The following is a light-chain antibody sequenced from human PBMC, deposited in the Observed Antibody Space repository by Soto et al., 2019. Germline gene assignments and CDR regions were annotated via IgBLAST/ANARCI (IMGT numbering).Light chain of an antibody. CDR3: SSYTSSNTFV. CDR2: EVT. J-gene: IGLJ1*01. CDR1: SNDVGGYNY. V-gene: IGLV2-14*01. Sequence: QSALTQPASVSGSPGQSSTISCTGTSNDVGGYNYVSWYHHHPGKAPKLIIYEVTNRPSGVSNRFSGSKSGDTASLTISGIHAEDEADYYCSSYTSSNTFVFGTGTKLTV.